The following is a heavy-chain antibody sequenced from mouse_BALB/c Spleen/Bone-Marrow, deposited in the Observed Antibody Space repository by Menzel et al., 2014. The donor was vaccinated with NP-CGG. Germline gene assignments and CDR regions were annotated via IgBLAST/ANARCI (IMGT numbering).Heavy chain of an antibody. D-gene: IGHD1-1*01. J-gene: IGHJ4*01. CDR3: ARRDGSTYYYAMDY. V-gene: IGHV1-80*01. CDR2: IYPGDGDT. CDR1: GYAFSNYW. Sequence: VQLQQSGAELVRPGSSVKISCKASGYAFSNYWMNWVKQRPGQGLEWIGRIYPGDGDTNYNGKFKGKATLTADKSSSTAYMQLSSLTSEDSAVYFCARRDGSTYYYAMDYWGQGTSVTVSS.